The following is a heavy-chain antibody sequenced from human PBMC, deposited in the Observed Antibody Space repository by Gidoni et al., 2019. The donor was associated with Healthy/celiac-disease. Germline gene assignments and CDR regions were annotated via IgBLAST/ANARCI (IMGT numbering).Heavy chain of an antibody. CDR1: GGTFSSYA. CDR3: ARGQLPNAGDYYYYYGMDV. J-gene: IGHJ6*02. Sequence: QVQLVQSGAEVKKPGSSVKVSCKASGGTFSSYALSWVRRAPGQGLEWMGGIIPIFGTANYAQKFQGRVTITADESTSTAYMELSSLRSEDTAVYYCARGQLPNAGDYYYYYGMDVWGQGTTVTVSS. CDR2: IIPIFGTA. V-gene: IGHV1-69*01. D-gene: IGHD3-10*01.